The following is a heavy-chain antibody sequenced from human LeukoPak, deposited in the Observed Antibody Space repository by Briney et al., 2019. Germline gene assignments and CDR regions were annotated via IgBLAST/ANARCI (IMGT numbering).Heavy chain of an antibody. Sequence: QAGGSLRLSCAGSGFSFRDRWMSWLRQAPGKGPEWVAHIKPDGSEKYYVDSVKGRFIISRDDARNSLSLQMNSLRAEDTAVYYCAGSFGDVKNFWGQGTLVTVSS. V-gene: IGHV3-7*01. CDR3: AGSFGDVKNF. CDR1: GFSFRDRW. CDR2: IKPDGSEK. J-gene: IGHJ4*01. D-gene: IGHD3-10*01.